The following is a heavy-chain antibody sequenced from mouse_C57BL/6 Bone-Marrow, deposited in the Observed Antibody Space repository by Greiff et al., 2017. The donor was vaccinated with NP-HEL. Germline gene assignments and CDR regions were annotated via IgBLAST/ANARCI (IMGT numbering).Heavy chain of an antibody. CDR3: ARPSFYYYGSSYPFAY. V-gene: IGHV5-6*01. J-gene: IGHJ3*01. D-gene: IGHD1-1*01. CDR1: GFTFSSYG. CDR2: ISSGGSYT. Sequence: EVQLVESGGDLVKPGGSLKLSCAASGFTFSSYGMSWVRQPPDKRLEWVATISSGGSYTYYPDSVQGRFTISRANAKNTLYLQMSSLKAEDTAMYYCARPSFYYYGSSYPFAYWGQGTLVTVSA.